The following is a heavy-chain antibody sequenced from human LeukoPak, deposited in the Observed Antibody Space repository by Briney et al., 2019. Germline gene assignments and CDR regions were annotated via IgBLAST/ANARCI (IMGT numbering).Heavy chain of an antibody. Sequence: GGSLRLSCAASGFTFSQYWMSWVRQAPGKGLEWVANTRGSGSGMGSGNYYAVSVKGRFTISRDDAKNSLYLQMNSLRAEDTAFYYCARDDNWGFDYWGQGALVTVSS. CDR3: ARDDNWGFDY. J-gene: IGHJ4*02. CDR2: TRGSGSGMGSGN. V-gene: IGHV3-7*01. D-gene: IGHD7-27*01. CDR1: GFTFSQYW.